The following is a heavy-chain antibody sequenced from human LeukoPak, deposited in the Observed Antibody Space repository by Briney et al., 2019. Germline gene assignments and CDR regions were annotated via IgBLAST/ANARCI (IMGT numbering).Heavy chain of an antibody. CDR1: GYTFTGYY. CDR3: ARRRMGKLWFGYY. Sequence: ASVKVSCKASGYTFTGYYLHWVRQAPGQGLEWMGWINTNSGDTNYAQKFQGRVTMTRDTSISTAYMELSRLGSDDTAVYYCARRRMGKLWFGYYWGQGTLVTVSS. D-gene: IGHD3-10*01. CDR2: INTNSGDT. J-gene: IGHJ4*02. V-gene: IGHV1-2*02.